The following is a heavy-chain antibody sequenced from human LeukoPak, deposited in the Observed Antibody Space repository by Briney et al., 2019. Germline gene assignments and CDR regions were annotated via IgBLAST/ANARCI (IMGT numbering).Heavy chain of an antibody. CDR1: GFTFSNYA. V-gene: IGHV3-30-3*01. D-gene: IGHD6-19*01. Sequence: GGSLRLSCAASGFTFSNYAMHWVRQAPGKGLEWVAVMSYDESIEYYADSVKGRFTISRDNSKNMLYLQMSSLRAEDTAVYYCASGTRQWLVQDYWGQGTLVTVSS. J-gene: IGHJ4*02. CDR2: MSYDESIE. CDR3: ASGTRQWLVQDY.